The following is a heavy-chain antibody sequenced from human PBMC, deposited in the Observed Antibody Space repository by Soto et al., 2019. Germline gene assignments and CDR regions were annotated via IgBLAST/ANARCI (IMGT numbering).Heavy chain of an antibody. D-gene: IGHD1-26*01. CDR2: ISGYNGNT. J-gene: IGHJ6*02. V-gene: IGHV1-18*01. CDR3: ARGGPAPYSYYGVHV. Sequence: QVQLVQSGGEVKKPGASVKVSCKTSGYSFTTYGISWVRQAPGQGLEWMGWISGYNGNTDQAQKCQRRVTGTPVPSNGTAYRELRILRSAVTAVYYCARGGPAPYSYYGVHVWGQGGTVAVSS. CDR1: GYSFTTYG.